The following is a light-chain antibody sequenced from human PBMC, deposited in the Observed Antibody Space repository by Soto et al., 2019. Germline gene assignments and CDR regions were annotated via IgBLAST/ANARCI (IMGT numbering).Light chain of an antibody. J-gene: IGKJ1*01. V-gene: IGKV3-15*01. CDR2: GAS. CDR3: QQYNNWPRT. Sequence: DIVLTQSPATLSVSPGYRSNLYCRASQSVRSNLAWYQQKPGQAPRLLIYGASTRATGIPARCSGSGSGTEFTLTISSLQSEDFAVDYCQQYNNWPRTFGQGTKVEIK. CDR1: QSVRSN.